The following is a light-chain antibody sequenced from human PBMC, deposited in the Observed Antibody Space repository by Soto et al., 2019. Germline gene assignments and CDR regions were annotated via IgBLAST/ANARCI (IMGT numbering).Light chain of an antibody. CDR1: EDINSR. J-gene: IGKJ5*01. Sequence: DIQMTQSPSSVSASVGDRVTISCRASEDINSRLAWYQQKPGNAPKLLIYAAFILQSGVPSRFSGYGSGTDFTLSISSLQPEDFATYYCQQADSFPSTVGQVTRLESK. V-gene: IGKV1-12*01. CDR2: AAF. CDR3: QQADSFPST.